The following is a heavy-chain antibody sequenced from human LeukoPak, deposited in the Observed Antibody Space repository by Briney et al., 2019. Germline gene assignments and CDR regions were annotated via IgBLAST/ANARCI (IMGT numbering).Heavy chain of an antibody. CDR1: GYTFTSYG. V-gene: IGHV1-18*04. D-gene: IGHD3-10*01. Sequence: ASVKVSCKASGYTFTSYGISCVRQAPGQGLEWMGWISAYNGNTNYAQKLQGRVTMTTDTSTSTAYMELRSLRSDDTAVYYSAREVLTYYYGSGSAYYFDYWGQGTLVTVSS. J-gene: IGHJ4*02. CDR2: ISAYNGNT. CDR3: AREVLTYYYGSGSAYYFDY.